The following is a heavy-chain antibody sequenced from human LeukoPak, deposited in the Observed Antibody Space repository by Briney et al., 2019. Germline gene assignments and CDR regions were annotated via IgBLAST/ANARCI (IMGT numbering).Heavy chain of an antibody. CDR2: SWST. CDR3: ARTRRHYYGSGKNLSPWPAGLGI. CDR1: GVSFRDYF. V-gene: IGHV4-59*01. D-gene: IGHD3-10*01. J-gene: IGHJ6*02. Sequence: PSETLSLTCTVWGVSFRDYFWTWLGPPAGKGLEGIGYSWSTKYNLSCKSPVIISTEPSKRHFSLPLSSVTAADTAVYYCARTRRHYYGSGKNLSPWPAGLGIWGQGTKVTVS.